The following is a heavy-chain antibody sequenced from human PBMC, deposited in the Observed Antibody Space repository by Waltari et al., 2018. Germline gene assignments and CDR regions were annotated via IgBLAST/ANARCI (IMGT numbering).Heavy chain of an antibody. CDR2: IYYSGST. Sequence: QLQLQESGPGLVKPSETLSLTCTVSGGSISSSSYYWGWIRQPPGKGLEWIGSIYYSGSTYYNPSLKSRVTISVDTSKNQFSLKLSSVTAADTAVYYCARASMIVPFDPWGQGTLVTVSS. J-gene: IGHJ5*02. CDR1: GGSISSSSYY. CDR3: ARASMIVPFDP. V-gene: IGHV4-39*07. D-gene: IGHD3-22*01.